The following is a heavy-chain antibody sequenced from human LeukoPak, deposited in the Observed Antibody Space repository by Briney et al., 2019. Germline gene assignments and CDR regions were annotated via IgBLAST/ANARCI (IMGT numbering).Heavy chain of an antibody. CDR1: GGTFSSYA. CDR2: IIPILGIA. Sequence: SVKVSCKASGGTFSSYAISWVRQAPGQGLEWMGRIIPILGIANYARKFQGRVTITADKSTSTAYMELSSLRSEDTAVYYCARGAAVRYSYGPGDYWGQGTLVTVSS. CDR3: ARGAAVRYSYGPGDY. J-gene: IGHJ4*02. D-gene: IGHD5-18*01. V-gene: IGHV1-69*04.